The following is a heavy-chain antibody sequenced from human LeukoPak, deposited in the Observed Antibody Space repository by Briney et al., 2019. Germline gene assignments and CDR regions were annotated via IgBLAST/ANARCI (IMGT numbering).Heavy chain of an antibody. V-gene: IGHV4-39*07. CDR3: ARVGGLGIDAFDI. Sequence: PSETLSLTCTVSGGSISSSSYYWGWIRQPPGKGLEWIGSIYYSGSTYYNPSLKSRVTISVDTSKNQFSLKLSSVTAADTAVYYCARVGGLGIDAFDIWGQGTMVTVSS. CDR1: GGSISSSSYY. CDR2: IYYSGST. D-gene: IGHD3/OR15-3a*01. J-gene: IGHJ3*02.